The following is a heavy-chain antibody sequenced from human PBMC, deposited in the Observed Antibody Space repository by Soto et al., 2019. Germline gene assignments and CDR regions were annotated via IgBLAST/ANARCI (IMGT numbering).Heavy chain of an antibody. J-gene: IGHJ6*02. CDR2: IYSGGST. D-gene: IGHD2-2*01. V-gene: IGHV3-53*01. CDR3: AREGCSSTSCYYRAYGMDV. Sequence: GGSLRLSCAASGFTVSSNYMSWVRQAPGKGLEWVSVIYSGGSTYYADSAKGRFTISRDNSKNTLYLQMNSLRAEDTAVYYCAREGCSSTSCYYRAYGMDVWGQGTTVTVSS. CDR1: GFTVSSNY.